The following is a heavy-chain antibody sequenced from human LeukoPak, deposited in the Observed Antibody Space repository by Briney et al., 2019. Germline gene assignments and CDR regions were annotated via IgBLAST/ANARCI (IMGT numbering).Heavy chain of an antibody. Sequence: PSETLSLTCTVSGGSISSGGYYWSWIRQPPGKGLEWIGYIYLSGSTYYNPSLKSRVTISVDRSKNQFSLKLSSVTAADTAVYYCASTGPYSYGSIDYWGQGTLVTVSS. CDR1: GGSISSGGYY. D-gene: IGHD5-18*01. V-gene: IGHV4-30-2*01. CDR3: ASTGPYSYGSIDY. J-gene: IGHJ4*02. CDR2: IYLSGST.